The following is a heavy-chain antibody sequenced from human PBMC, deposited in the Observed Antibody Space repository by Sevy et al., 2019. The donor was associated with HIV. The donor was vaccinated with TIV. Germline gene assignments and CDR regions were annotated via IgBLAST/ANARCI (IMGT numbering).Heavy chain of an antibody. CDR3: TTKHGFWSGYYYFDY. V-gene: IGHV3-15*01. J-gene: IGHJ4*02. D-gene: IGHD3-3*01. Sequence: GGSLRLSCAASGLAFNNAWMTWVSQAPGMGLEWVGRIKSKNDGGTTDYAATVKSRFTISRDDSKNTLYLKMNSLKAEDTAVYYCTTKHGFWSGYYYFDYWGQGTLVTVSS. CDR2: IKSKNDGGTT. CDR1: GLAFNNAW.